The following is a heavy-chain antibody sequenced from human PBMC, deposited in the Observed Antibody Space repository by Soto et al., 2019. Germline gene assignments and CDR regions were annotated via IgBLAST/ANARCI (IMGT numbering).Heavy chain of an antibody. D-gene: IGHD1-1*01. J-gene: IGHJ4*02. CDR1: GYIFTTYG. V-gene: IGHV1-18*01. CDR2: ISAHNGNT. CDR3: ARWRYGDY. Sequence: QVHLVQSGAEVKKPGASVKVSCKGSGYIFTTYGITWVRQAPGQGLEWMGWISAHNGNTNYAQKLQGRVTVTRDTSASTDYIELRNVRSDDTDVYYCARWRYGDYWGQGALVTVSS.